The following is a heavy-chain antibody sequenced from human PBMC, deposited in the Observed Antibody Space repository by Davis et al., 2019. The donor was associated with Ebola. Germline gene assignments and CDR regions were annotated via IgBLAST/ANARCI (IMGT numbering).Heavy chain of an antibody. Sequence: PGGSLRLSCEASGFSVSDNYMNWVRQAPGKGLEWVSAISSDGSYIYYADSVKGRFTSSRDNAKNSLYLQMNSLRAEDTAVYYCARGTRGYWGQGTLVTVSS. CDR1: GFSVSDNY. D-gene: IGHD1-7*01. J-gene: IGHJ4*02. V-gene: IGHV3-21*01. CDR3: ARGTRGY. CDR2: ISSDGSYI.